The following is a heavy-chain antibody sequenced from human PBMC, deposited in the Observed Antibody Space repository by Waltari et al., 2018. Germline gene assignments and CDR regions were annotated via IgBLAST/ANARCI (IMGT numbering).Heavy chain of an antibody. V-gene: IGHV4-39*07. Sequence: QVHLQESGPRLVKSSETLSLTCTVSGASVGSSSFFWAWIRQPPGQGLEWIGSIYYSGSTSHNPSLMGSVAMTVDTSKTQFSLRLTSVTAAETAVYYCNREYTSGYFLPPVDVWGKGTTVTISS. D-gene: IGHD3-22*01. CDR1: GASVGSSSFF. J-gene: IGHJ6*04. CDR3: NREYTSGYFLPPVDV. CDR2: IYYSGST.